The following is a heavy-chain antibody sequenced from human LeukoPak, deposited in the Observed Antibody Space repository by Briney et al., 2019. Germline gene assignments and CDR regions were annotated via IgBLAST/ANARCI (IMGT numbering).Heavy chain of an antibody. CDR2: IKEDGSTI. CDR1: GFTFGDYA. CDR3: ARVGNWNDRGDY. V-gene: IGHV3-7*01. J-gene: IGHJ4*02. D-gene: IGHD1-1*01. Sequence: GGSLRLSCTASGFTFGDYAMSWVRLAPGKGLEWVANIKEDGSTIHYVDSVKGRFTISRDNAKNSLYLQMNSLRAEDTAVYYCARVGNWNDRGDYWGQGTLVTVSS.